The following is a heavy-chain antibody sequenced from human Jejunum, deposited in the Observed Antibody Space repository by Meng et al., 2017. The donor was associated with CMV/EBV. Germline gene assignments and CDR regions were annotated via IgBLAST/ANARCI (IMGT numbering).Heavy chain of an antibody. Sequence: SEPLSLPCAVYGGSVSDYNWSWFRQTPGKGLEWIGEIIRGGATNYNPSLNSRLTISIDTSKNQLSLKVTSVTAADTAIYYCARGVGDYWGQGTLVTVSS. CDR1: GGSVSDYN. CDR2: IIRGGAT. J-gene: IGHJ4*02. V-gene: IGHV4-34*01. D-gene: IGHD1-26*01. CDR3: ARGVGDY.